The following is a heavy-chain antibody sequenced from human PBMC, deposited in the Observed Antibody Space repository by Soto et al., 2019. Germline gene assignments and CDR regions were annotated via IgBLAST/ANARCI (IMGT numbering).Heavy chain of an antibody. D-gene: IGHD5-18*01. J-gene: IGHJ3*02. CDR1: GFSLSTSGVG. CDR3: AHSLDTATVGNAFDI. Sequence: SCATLVNPTQSLTLTCTFSGFSLSTSGVGVGWIRQPPGKALEWLALIYWNDDKRYSPSLKSRLTITKDTSKNQVVLTMTNMDPVDTATYYCAHSLDTATVGNAFDIWGQGTMVTVSS. V-gene: IGHV2-5*01. CDR2: IYWNDDK.